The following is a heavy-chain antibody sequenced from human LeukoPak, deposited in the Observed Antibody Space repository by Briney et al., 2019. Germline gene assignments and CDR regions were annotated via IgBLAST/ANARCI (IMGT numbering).Heavy chain of an antibody. CDR3: ARDRPGGDSSGSTPSLYIDY. CDR1: GFTVSSNY. D-gene: IGHD3-22*01. Sequence: GGSLRLSCAASGFTVSSNYMSWVRQAPGKGLEWVSVIYSGDSTYYADSVKGRFTISRDNSKNTLSLQMNSLRAEDTAVYYCARDRPGGDSSGSTPSLYIDYWGQGTLVTVSS. CDR2: IYSGDST. V-gene: IGHV3-53*01. J-gene: IGHJ4*02.